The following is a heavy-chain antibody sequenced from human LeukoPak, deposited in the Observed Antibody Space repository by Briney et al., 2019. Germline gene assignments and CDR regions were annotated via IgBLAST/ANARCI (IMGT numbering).Heavy chain of an antibody. V-gene: IGHV4-4*07. CDR2: IYTSGST. CDR3: ARDQAPLDYDSSGYYYPWYFDL. J-gene: IGHJ2*01. CDR1: GGSISSYY. D-gene: IGHD3-22*01. Sequence: PSETPSLTCTVSGGSISSYYWSWIRQPAGKGLEWIGRIYTSGSTNYNPSLKSRVTMSVDTSKNQFSLKLSSVTAADTAVYYCARDQAPLDYDSSGYYYPWYFDLWGRGTLVTVSS.